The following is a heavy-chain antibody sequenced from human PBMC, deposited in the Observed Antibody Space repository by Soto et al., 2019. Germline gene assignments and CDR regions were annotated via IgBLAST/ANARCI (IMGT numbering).Heavy chain of an antibody. CDR2: IIPIFGTA. Sequence: QVQLVQSGAEVKKPGSSVKVSCKAYGGTFSSYAISWVRQAPGQGLECMGGIIPIFGTANYAQKFQGRVTITADKSTSTAYMELSSLRSEDTAVYYCARARGKWRDYYYYGMDVWGQGTTVTVSS. V-gene: IGHV1-69*06. CDR1: GGTFSSYA. CDR3: ARARGKWRDYYYYGMDV. J-gene: IGHJ6*02. D-gene: IGHD5-12*01.